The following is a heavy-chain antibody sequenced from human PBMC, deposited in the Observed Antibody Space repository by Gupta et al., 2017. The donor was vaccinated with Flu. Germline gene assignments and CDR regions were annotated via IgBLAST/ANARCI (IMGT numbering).Heavy chain of an antibody. CDR2: IWYDGSNK. V-gene: IGHV3-33*01. J-gene: IGHJ6*02. CDR3: ARDRPSDGMDV. CDR1: VFTFSRYG. Sequence: QVQLVEPGGGVVKPGRSLRLSCAASVFTFSRYGMHWVRQAPGKGLEWVAVIWYDGSNKYYADSVKGRFTISRDNSKNTLYLQMNSLRAEDTAVYYCARDRPSDGMDVWGQGTTVTVSS.